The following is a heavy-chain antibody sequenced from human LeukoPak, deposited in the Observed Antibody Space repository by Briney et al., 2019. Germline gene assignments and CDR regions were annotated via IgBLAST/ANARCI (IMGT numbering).Heavy chain of an antibody. Sequence: ASVKVSCKASGYTFTGYYMHWVRQAPGQGLEWMEWINPNSGGTNYAQKFQGRVTMTRDTSISTAYMELSRLRSDDTAVYYCARDCSGTNGVDYWGQGTLVTVSS. CDR1: GYTFTGYY. CDR3: ARDCSGTNGVDY. D-gene: IGHD2-8*01. V-gene: IGHV1-2*02. CDR2: INPNSGGT. J-gene: IGHJ4*02.